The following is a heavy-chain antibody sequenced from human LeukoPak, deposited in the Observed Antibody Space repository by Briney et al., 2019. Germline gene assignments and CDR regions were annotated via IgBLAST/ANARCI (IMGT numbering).Heavy chain of an antibody. D-gene: IGHD3-9*01. CDR1: GGSISSYY. CDR3: ARHWDDWVPMV. Sequence: SETLSLTCTVSGGSISSYYWSWIRQPPGKGLEWIGYIYYSGSTNYNPSLKSRVTISVDTSKNQFSLKLSSVTAADTAVYYCARHWDDWVPMVWGRGTLVTVSS. J-gene: IGHJ4*02. V-gene: IGHV4-59*08. CDR2: IYYSGST.